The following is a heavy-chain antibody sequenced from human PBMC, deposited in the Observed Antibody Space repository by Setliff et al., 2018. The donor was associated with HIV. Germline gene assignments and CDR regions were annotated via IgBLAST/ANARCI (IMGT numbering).Heavy chain of an antibody. Sequence: PSETLSLTCTVSGYSVNSEYYWGWIRQSPERGLEWIGSIYRSGSTYYNPSLKTRVGLSVDVSTDHFSLHVTSVTAADTAVYYCARIPISGATFFFDYWGQGALVTVSS. CDR1: GYSVNSEYY. V-gene: IGHV4-38-2*02. D-gene: IGHD1-26*01. CDR2: IYRSGST. CDR3: ARIPISGATFFFDY. J-gene: IGHJ4*02.